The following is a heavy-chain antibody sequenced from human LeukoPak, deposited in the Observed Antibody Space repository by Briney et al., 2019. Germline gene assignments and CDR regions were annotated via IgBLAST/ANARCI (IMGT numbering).Heavy chain of an antibody. Sequence: PGGSLRLSCAASGFTFSSYWMSWVRQAPGKGLEWVANIKQDGSEKYYVDSVKGRFTISRDNAKNSLYLQMNSLRAEDTAVYYCAREGWAAAGTDFDYWGQGTLVTVSS. CDR1: GFTFSSYW. D-gene: IGHD6-13*01. J-gene: IGHJ4*02. V-gene: IGHV3-7*01. CDR2: IKQDGSEK. CDR3: AREGWAAAGTDFDY.